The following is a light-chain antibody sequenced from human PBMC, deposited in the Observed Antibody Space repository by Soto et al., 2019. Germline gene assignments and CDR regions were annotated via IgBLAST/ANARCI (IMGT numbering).Light chain of an antibody. CDR3: ATWDDSLSGVV. J-gene: IGLJ2*01. Sequence: QSVLTQPPSASATPGQRVTISCSGSSSNIGSNYVYWYQQLPGTAPKLLIYGNNQRPSGVPDRFSGSKSGTSASLAISGLRSDDEADYYCATWDDSLSGVVFGGGTQLTVL. CDR1: SSNIGSNY. CDR2: GNN. V-gene: IGLV1-47*01.